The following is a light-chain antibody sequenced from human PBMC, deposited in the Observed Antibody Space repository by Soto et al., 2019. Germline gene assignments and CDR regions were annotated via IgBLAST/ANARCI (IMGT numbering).Light chain of an antibody. V-gene: IGKV1-17*01. Sequence: EIEETRRPSSQSASVGDRDTITCRASQSISTYLHCYQQKPGKAPNLLIYAASTLQSGVPSMFSGSGARTKFTLTVRSLHPEHLAPYYCLLHNTFPCASGQGTKVDIK. J-gene: IGKJ1*01. CDR2: AAS. CDR3: LLHNTFPCA. CDR1: QSISTY.